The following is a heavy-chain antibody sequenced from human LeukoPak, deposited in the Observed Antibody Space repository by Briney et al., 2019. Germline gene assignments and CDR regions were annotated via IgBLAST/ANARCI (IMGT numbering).Heavy chain of an antibody. CDR3: ARGSTYYDILTGYHYYFDY. CDR2: RNGDIT. D-gene: IGHD3-9*01. J-gene: IGHJ4*02. Sequence: GGSLRLSCAASGFTFDDYGINWVRQGPGKGLEWVSGRNGDITNYADSVKGRFTISRDNAKNSLYLQMNSLRAEDTALYYCARGSTYYDILTGYHYYFDYWGQGTLVTVSS. CDR1: GFTFDDYG. V-gene: IGHV3-20*04.